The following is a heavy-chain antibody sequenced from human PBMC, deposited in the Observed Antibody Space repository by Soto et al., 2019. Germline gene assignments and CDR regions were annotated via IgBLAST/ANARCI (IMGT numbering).Heavy chain of an antibody. CDR2: INAGNGNT. Sequence: QVQLVQSGAEVKKPGASVKVSCKASGYTFTSYAIHWVRQAPGQRLEWMGWINAGNGNTKYSKKSQDRVTITRDTSASTAYMELSSPRSDDTAVYYCARDLGGWPDYWGQGTLVTVSS. CDR1: GYTFTSYA. CDR3: ARDLGGWPDY. J-gene: IGHJ4*02. V-gene: IGHV1-3*01. D-gene: IGHD6-19*01.